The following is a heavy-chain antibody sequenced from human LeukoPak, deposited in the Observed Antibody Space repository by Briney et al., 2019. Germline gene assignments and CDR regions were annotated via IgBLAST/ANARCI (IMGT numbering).Heavy chain of an antibody. CDR2: ISSSSSYI. Sequence: PGGSLRLSCAASGFTFSSYSMNWVRQAPGKGLEWVSSISSSSSYIYYADSVKGRFTIPRDNAKNSLYLQMNSLRAEDTAVYYCARDGVHAFDIWGQGTMVTVSS. CDR1: GFTFSSYS. D-gene: IGHD2-8*01. J-gene: IGHJ3*02. CDR3: ARDGVHAFDI. V-gene: IGHV3-21*01.